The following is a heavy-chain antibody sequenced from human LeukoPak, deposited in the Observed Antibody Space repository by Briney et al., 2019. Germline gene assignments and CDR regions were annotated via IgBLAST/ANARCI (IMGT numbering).Heavy chain of an antibody. CDR2: IKSKTDGGTT. CDR3: TSGYSYERPFDY. Sequence: GGSLRLSCAASGFTFSNAWMSWVRQAPGKGLEWVGRIKSKTDGGTTDYAAPVKGRFTISRDDSKNTLYLQMNSLKTEDTAVYYCTSGYSYERPFDYWGQGTLVTVSS. V-gene: IGHV3-15*01. J-gene: IGHJ4*02. CDR1: GFTFSNAW. D-gene: IGHD5-18*01.